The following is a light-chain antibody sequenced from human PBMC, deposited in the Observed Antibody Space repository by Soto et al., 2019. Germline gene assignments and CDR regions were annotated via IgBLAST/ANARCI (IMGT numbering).Light chain of an antibody. CDR2: GAS. V-gene: IGKV3-20*01. J-gene: IGKJ2*01. CDR3: QQYDSSLYS. CDR1: QRVSSTY. Sequence: EIGLTQSPGTLSLSPGERATLSCRASQRVSSTYLAWYQQKPGQAPRLLIYGASSRATGIPDRFSGSGSGTEFTLTISRLEPEDHAVYFCQQYDSSLYSFSQGTKLEIK.